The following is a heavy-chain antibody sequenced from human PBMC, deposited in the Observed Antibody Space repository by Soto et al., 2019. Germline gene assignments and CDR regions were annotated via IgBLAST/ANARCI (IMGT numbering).Heavy chain of an antibody. CDR2: IYYSGST. J-gene: IGHJ5*02. Sequence: QVQLQESGPGLVKPSQTLSLTCTVSGGSISSGGYYWSWIRQHPGKGLEWIGYIYYSGSTYYNPSLKSRVTRSVDTSKNQFSLKLSSVTAADTAVYYCARGVAATTNWFDPWGQGTLVTVSS. V-gene: IGHV4-31*03. CDR3: ARGVAATTNWFDP. CDR1: GGSISSGGYY. D-gene: IGHD2-15*01.